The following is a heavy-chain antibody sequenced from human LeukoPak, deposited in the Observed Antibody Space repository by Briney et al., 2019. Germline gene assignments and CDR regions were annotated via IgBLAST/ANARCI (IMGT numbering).Heavy chain of an antibody. D-gene: IGHD1-26*01. CDR3: EREGDILGATIDS. CDR1: GGSFSGYY. Sequence: SETLSLTCAVYGGSFSGYYWSWIRQPPGKGLEWIGSISHSGTTYYNPSFKSRVTISLDTSKNQFSLKLRSLTAADTAFYYCEREGDILGATIDSWGQGTLVTVSS. CDR2: ISHSGTT. V-gene: IGHV4-34*01. J-gene: IGHJ4*02.